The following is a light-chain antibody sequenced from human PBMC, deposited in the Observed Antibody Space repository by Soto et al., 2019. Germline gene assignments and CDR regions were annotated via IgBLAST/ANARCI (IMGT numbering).Light chain of an antibody. V-gene: IGKV3-20*01. CDR2: GAS. CDR3: QQYGSSPKT. J-gene: IGKJ1*01. Sequence: EIVLTQSPGTLSLSSGERATLSCRASQSVNSNYLAWYQQKPGQAPRLLIYGASSRATGIPDRFSGNGSGTDFTLTISRLEPEDFAVYYCQQYGSSPKTFGQGTKVEIK. CDR1: QSVNSNY.